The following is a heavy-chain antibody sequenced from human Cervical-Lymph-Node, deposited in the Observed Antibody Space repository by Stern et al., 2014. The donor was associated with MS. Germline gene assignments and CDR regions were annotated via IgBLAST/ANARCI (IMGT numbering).Heavy chain of an antibody. V-gene: IGHV3-23*04. CDR1: GFTFSDYA. CDR2: ISGGGRRT. CDR3: AKEESDYTSPYYFDS. Sequence: EMQLVESGGGLEQPGGSLRLSCAASGFTFSDYAMNWVRQATGKGLQWVSTISGGGRRTYYADSVKGRFTISRDNSKNTLYLQMFSLRAEDTAVYYCAKEESDYTSPYYFDSWGQGTLVTVSS. D-gene: IGHD4-17*01. J-gene: IGHJ4*02.